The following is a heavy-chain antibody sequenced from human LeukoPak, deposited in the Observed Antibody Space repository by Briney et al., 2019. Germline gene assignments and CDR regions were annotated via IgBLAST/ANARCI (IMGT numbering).Heavy chain of an antibody. D-gene: IGHD1-26*01. J-gene: IGHJ4*02. CDR3: ARQVGATKVDY. CDR2: IYYNGST. CDR1: GGSISSYY. Sequence: SQSPSLTWTVAGGSISSYYCSCIRQPPGKGLEWIGYIYYNGSTNYNPSLKSRVTISVDTSKNQFSLKLSSVTAADTAVYYCARQVGATKVDYWGQGTLVTVSS. V-gene: IGHV4-59*08.